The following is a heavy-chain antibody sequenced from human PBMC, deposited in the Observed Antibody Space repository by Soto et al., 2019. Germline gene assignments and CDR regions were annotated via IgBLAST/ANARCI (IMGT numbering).Heavy chain of an antibody. Sequence: PXGCLRLSGEASGFTFSNYWMHWVRQAPGKGLDWVAVISYDGSNKYYADSVKGRFTISRDNSKNTLYLQMNSLRAEDTAVYYCAKDIGSGSYLFDAFDFWGQGTMVTVSS. D-gene: IGHD1-26*01. J-gene: IGHJ3*01. CDR2: ISYDGSNK. CDR3: AKDIGSGSYLFDAFDF. CDR1: GFTFSNYW. V-gene: IGHV3-30*18.